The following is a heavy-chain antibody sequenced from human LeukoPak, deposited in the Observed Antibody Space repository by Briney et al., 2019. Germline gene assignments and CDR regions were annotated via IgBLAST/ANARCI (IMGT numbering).Heavy chain of an antibody. J-gene: IGHJ4*02. CDR3: AKDGRRWKTYYYGSGSYPE. D-gene: IGHD3-10*01. Sequence: LSLSCAASGFTSSSYGMSWVRQAPGQGMEWVAAIRGSGGSTYYAESVKGRSTISTHNSKNTMYLQMNSLRAEDTAVYYCAKDGRRWKTYYYGSGSYPEWGQGTLVTVSS. V-gene: IGHV3-23*01. CDR2: IRGSGGST. CDR1: GFTSSSYG.